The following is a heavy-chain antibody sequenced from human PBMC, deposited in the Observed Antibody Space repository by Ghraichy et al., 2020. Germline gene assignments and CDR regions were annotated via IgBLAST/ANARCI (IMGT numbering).Heavy chain of an antibody. D-gene: IGHD2-8*01. J-gene: IGHJ4*02. CDR2: IYNSGST. V-gene: IGHV4-59*11. CDR1: GGSIGNHY. Sequence: SETLSLTCSVSGGSIGNHYWSWIRQPPGKGLEWIGNIYNSGSTNYNPSLKSRVTISVDTSKNAFSLKLRSVTAADTAVYYCARRGLSVYYFNYWGQRTLVTVSS. CDR3: ARRGLSVYYFNY.